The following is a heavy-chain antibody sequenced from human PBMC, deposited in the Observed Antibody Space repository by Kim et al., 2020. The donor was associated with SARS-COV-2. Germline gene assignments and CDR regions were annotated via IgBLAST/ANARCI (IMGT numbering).Heavy chain of an antibody. CDR3: ARGQDYYGSGSYAFLV. Sequence: GGSLRLSCAASGFTFSDYYMSWIRQAPGKGLEWVSYISSSSSYTNYADSVKGRFTISRDNAKNSLYLQMNSLRAEDTAVYYCARGQDYYGSGSYAFLVWGQGTTVTVSS. CDR1: GFTFSDYY. J-gene: IGHJ6*02. D-gene: IGHD3-10*01. V-gene: IGHV3-11*05. CDR2: ISSSSSYT.